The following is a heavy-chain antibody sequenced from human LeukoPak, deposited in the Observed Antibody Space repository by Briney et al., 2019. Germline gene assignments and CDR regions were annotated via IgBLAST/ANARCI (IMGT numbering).Heavy chain of an antibody. D-gene: IGHD3-16*01. V-gene: IGHV4-59*01. CDR3: ARDVPRGSGYMDV. CDR2: IYFSGST. CDR1: GGSIKNYY. J-gene: IGHJ6*03. Sequence: PSETLSLTCTVSGGSIKNYYWTWIRQPPGKGLEWIGYIYFSGSTSSNPSLKRRVTISVDTSKNQFSLRLKYVTAADTAVYYWARDVPRGSGYMDVWGKGTTVTVSS.